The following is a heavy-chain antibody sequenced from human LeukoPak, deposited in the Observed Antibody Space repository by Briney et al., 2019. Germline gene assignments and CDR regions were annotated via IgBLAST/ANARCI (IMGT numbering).Heavy chain of an antibody. V-gene: IGHV3-53*01. Sequence: PGGSLRLSCAASGFTVSSDYMTWVRQAPGKGLEWVSFVYSGGSTYYEDSVKGRFTIPRDSSKNTLFLQMNSLRVGDTAVCYCARAVYYDSGVFYALDVFDFWGQGTVVPFFS. CDR1: GFTVSSDY. J-gene: IGHJ3*01. D-gene: IGHD3-22*01. CDR2: VYSGGST. CDR3: ARAVYYDSGVFYALDVFDF.